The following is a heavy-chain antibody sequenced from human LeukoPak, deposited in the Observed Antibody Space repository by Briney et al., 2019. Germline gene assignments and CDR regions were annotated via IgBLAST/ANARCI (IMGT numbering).Heavy chain of an antibody. Sequence: GGSLRLSCAASGFTFSSYSMNWVRQAPGKGLEWVSYIGSSSSTIYYADSVKGRFTISRDNAKNSLYLQMNSLRAEDTAVYYCARDPTYDSSGYYDYWGQGTLVTVSS. CDR3: ARDPTYDSSGYYDY. V-gene: IGHV3-48*04. J-gene: IGHJ4*02. D-gene: IGHD3-22*01. CDR1: GFTFSSYS. CDR2: IGSSSSTI.